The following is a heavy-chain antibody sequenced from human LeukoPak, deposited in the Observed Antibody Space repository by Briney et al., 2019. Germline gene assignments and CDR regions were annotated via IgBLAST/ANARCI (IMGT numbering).Heavy chain of an antibody. CDR1: GGSISSRNW. J-gene: IGHJ4*02. D-gene: IGHD6-19*01. CDR3: ARDQDSSGWSYGGFDY. V-gene: IGHV4-4*02. Sequence: SGTLSLTCAVSGGSISSRNWWTWVRQPPGKGLEWIGEISHSGSTNYNPSLKSRVTISVDTSKNQFSLKLSSVTAADTAVYYCARDQDSSGWSYGGFDYWGQGTLVTVSS. CDR2: ISHSGST.